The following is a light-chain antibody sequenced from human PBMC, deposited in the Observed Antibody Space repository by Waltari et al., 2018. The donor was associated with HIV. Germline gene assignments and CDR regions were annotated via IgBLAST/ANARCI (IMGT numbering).Light chain of an antibody. CDR2: QVS. V-gene: IGLV2-23*02. CDR1: SSDVGSYNL. J-gene: IGLJ1*01. CDR3: CSYAGSGDV. Sequence: QSALTQPASVSGSPGQSLTISCTGTSSDVGSYNLVSWYQQHPSNAPKLMIYQVSKRPSGGANRFSGSKSGITASLTISGLQAEDDADDYCCSYAGSGDVFGTGTKVSVL.